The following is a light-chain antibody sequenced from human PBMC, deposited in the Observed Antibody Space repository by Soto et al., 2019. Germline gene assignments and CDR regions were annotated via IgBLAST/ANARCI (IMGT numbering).Light chain of an antibody. Sequence: GDSVTIACRASQNIRNWLAWYQQKPGKAPNPLIYDASSLESGVPSRFSGSGSATEFTLTISSLQPDDFATYYCQQYSTYPWTFGQGTKVDIK. CDR1: QNIRNW. J-gene: IGKJ1*01. V-gene: IGKV1-5*01. CDR2: DAS. CDR3: QQYSTYPWT.